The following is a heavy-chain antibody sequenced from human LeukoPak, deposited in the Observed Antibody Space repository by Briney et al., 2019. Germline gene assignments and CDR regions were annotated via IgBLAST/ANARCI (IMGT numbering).Heavy chain of an antibody. V-gene: IGHV3-48*04. D-gene: IGHD2-15*01. CDR1: GFIFSSYS. Sequence: GGPLSLSCAASGFIFSSYSMNWVRQAPGKGLEWVAYITNSGSTIDYADSVKGRFTISRDNARNSLYLQMSSLRAEDTAVYYCVRGGGPSYKYNAFDIWGQGTMVTVSS. CDR3: VRGGGPSYKYNAFDI. CDR2: ITNSGSTI. J-gene: IGHJ3*02.